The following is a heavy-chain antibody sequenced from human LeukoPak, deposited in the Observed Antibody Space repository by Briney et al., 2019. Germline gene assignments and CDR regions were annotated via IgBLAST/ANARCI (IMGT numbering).Heavy chain of an antibody. CDR2: IYTSGST. J-gene: IGHJ4*02. Sequence: SQTLSLTCTVSGGSISSGSYYWSWLRQPAGKGLEWIGRIYTSGSTNYNPSLKSRVTISVDTSKNQFSLKLSSVTAADTAVYYCARAGDILTGYHPFDYWGQGTLVTVSS. CDR3: ARAGDILTGYHPFDY. D-gene: IGHD3-9*01. V-gene: IGHV4-61*02. CDR1: GGSISSGSYY.